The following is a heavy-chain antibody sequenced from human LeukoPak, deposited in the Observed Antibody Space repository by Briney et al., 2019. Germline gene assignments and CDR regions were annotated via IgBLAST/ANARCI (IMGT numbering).Heavy chain of an antibody. CDR2: ISGSGGST. D-gene: IGHD6-19*01. V-gene: IGHV3-23*01. CDR1: GFTFSSYA. CDR3: AKAYGSGWAPFDY. J-gene: IGHJ4*02. Sequence: GGSLRLSCAASGFTFSSYAMSWVRQAPGKGPEWVSTISGSGGSTDYADSVKGRFTISRDNSKNTLYLQMNSLRAEDTAVYYCAKAYGSGWAPFDYWGQGTLVTVSS.